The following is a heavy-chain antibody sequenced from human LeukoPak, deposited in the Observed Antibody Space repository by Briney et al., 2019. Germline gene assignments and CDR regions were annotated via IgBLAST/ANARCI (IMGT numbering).Heavy chain of an antibody. CDR1: GFTFSSYG. Sequence: GGSLRLSCAASGFTFSSYGMHWVRQAPGKGLEWVAVIWYDGSNKYYADSVKGRFTISRDNSKNTLYLQMNSLRAEDMAVYYCAREWRIQLWLETYYYYGMDVWGQGTTVTVSS. CDR3: AREWRIQLWLETYYYYGMDV. CDR2: IWYDGSNK. D-gene: IGHD5-18*01. J-gene: IGHJ6*02. V-gene: IGHV3-33*01.